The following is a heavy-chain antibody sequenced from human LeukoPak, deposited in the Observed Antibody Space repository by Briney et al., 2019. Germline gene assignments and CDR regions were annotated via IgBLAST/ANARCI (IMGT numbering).Heavy chain of an antibody. V-gene: IGHV1-46*01. D-gene: IGHD4-17*01. CDR2: INPSGGST. J-gene: IGHJ4*02. CDR1: GYTLTSYY. Sequence: ASVKVSCKASGYTLTSYYMHCVRQAPGQGLEWMGIINPSGGSTSYAQKFQGRVTMTRDTSTSTVYMELSSLRSEDTAVYYCAREATVTTSFDYWGQGTLVTVSS. CDR3: AREATVTTSFDY.